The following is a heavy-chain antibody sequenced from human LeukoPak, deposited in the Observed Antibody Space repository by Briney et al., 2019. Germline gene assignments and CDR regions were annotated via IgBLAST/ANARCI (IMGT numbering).Heavy chain of an antibody. CDR1: GFTFSNYW. Sequence: GSLRLSCAASGFTFSNYWMSWVRQPPGKGLEWIGSIYYSGSTYNNPSLKSRVTISVDTSKKQFSLKLSSVTAADTAVYYCTRGVPALYYFYYYMDVWGKGTTVTVSS. CDR3: TRGVPALYYFYYYMDV. V-gene: IGHV4-39*01. J-gene: IGHJ6*03. D-gene: IGHD2-2*01. CDR2: IYYSGST.